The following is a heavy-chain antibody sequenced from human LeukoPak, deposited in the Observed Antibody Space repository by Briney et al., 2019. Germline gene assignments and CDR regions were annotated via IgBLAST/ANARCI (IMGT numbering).Heavy chain of an antibody. J-gene: IGHJ4*02. Sequence: PGGSLRLSCVASGFTSGHIFTDYWMTWVRQVPGKGLEWVANINQDGSQTYYLDSVKTRFTISRDNAKESVSLQMNSLGAEDTAVYYCARSGGYYREDYWGQGALVTVSS. CDR1: GFTSGHIFTDYW. CDR3: ARSGGYYREDY. V-gene: IGHV3-7*01. D-gene: IGHD3-22*01. CDR2: INQDGSQT.